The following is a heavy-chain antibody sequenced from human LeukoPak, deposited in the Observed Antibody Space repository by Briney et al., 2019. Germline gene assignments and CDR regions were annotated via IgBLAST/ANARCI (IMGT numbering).Heavy chain of an antibody. J-gene: IGHJ4*02. CDR3: AKDSEGGGWYGDY. CDR1: GFTFSSYG. V-gene: IGHV3-30*18. Sequence: GGSLRLSCAASGFTFSSYGMHWVRQAPGKGLEWVAVISYDGSNKYYADSVKGRFTISRDNSKNTLYLQMNSLRAEDTAVYYCAKDSEGGGWYGDYWGQGTLVPVSS. D-gene: IGHD6-19*01. CDR2: ISYDGSNK.